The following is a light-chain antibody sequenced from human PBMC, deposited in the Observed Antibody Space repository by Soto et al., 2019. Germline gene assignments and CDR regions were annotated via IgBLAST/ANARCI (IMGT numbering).Light chain of an antibody. CDR2: DAS. V-gene: IGKV1-33*01. CDR3: QQYDSLPIT. CDR1: QDIRYY. Sequence: DIQMPQSPSSLSASVADRVTITCQASQDIRYYLNWFQQKPGKAPKVLIYDASRLETGVPSRFSGSGSGTHFSLAISSLQPEDIATYYCQQYDSLPITFGQGTRVEIK. J-gene: IGKJ5*01.